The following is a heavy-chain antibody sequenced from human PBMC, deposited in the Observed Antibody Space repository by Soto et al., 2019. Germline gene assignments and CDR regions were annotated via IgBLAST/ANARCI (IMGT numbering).Heavy chain of an antibody. CDR3: AKGSDYGDYISYFDY. CDR1: GYTFTSYG. J-gene: IGHJ4*02. Sequence: ASVKVSCKASGYTFTSYGISWVRQAPGQELEWMGWISAYNGNTNYAQKLQGRVTMTTDTSTSTAYMELRSLRSDDTAVYYCAKGSDYGDYISYFDYWGQGTLVTVSS. V-gene: IGHV1-18*01. D-gene: IGHD4-17*01. CDR2: ISAYNGNT.